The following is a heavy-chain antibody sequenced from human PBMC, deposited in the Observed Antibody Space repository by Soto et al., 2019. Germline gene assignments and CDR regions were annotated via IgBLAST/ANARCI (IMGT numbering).Heavy chain of an antibody. CDR3: ARDAYSSSWLDY. Sequence: SETLFLTCTVSGGSISSSSYYWGWIRQPPGKGLEWIGSIYYSGSTNYNPSLKSRVTMSVDTSNNRFSLSLSSVTAADTAVYYCARDAYSSSWLDYWGQGTLVTVSS. D-gene: IGHD6-13*01. CDR2: IYYSGST. CDR1: GGSISSSSYY. V-gene: IGHV4-39*07. J-gene: IGHJ4*02.